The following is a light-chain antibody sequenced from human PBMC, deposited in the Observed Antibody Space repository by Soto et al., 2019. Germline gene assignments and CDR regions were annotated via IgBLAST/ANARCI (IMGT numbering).Light chain of an antibody. J-gene: IGKJ1*01. CDR2: KAS. CDR3: QQYNSYSRT. Sequence: DIQRTQSPSTLSASVGGRVSITCRASQSISSWLAWYQQKPGKAPKLLIYKASSLESGVPSRFSGSGSGTEFTLTISSLQPDDFATYYCQQYNSYSRTFGQGTKVDIK. CDR1: QSISSW. V-gene: IGKV1-5*03.